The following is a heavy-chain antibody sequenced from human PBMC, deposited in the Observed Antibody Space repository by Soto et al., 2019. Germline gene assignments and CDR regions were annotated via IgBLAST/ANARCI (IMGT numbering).Heavy chain of an antibody. V-gene: IGHV1-69*12. CDR2: IIPIFGTA. J-gene: IGHJ6*02. Sequence: QVQLVQSGAEVKKPGSSVKVSCKASGGTFSSYAISWVRQAPGQGLEWMGGIIPIFGTANYAQKFQGRVTITADESTSTAYMELSSLRSDDTAVYYCASAALHYYDSSGRGYYYYGMDVWGQGTTVTVSS. D-gene: IGHD3-22*01. CDR1: GGTFSSYA. CDR3: ASAALHYYDSSGRGYYYYGMDV.